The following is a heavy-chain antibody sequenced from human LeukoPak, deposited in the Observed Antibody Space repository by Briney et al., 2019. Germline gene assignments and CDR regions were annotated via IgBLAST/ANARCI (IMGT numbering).Heavy chain of an antibody. CDR2: IYYSGST. CDR3: ARAPTMNYFDY. J-gene: IGHJ4*02. D-gene: IGHD3-22*01. CDR1: GGSISSGGYY. Sequence: SETLSLTCTVSGGSISSGGYYWRWIRQHPGKGLEWIGYIYYSGSTYYNPSLKSRVTISVDTSKNQFSLKLSSVTAADTAVYYCARAPTMNYFDYWGQGTLVTVSS. V-gene: IGHV4-31*03.